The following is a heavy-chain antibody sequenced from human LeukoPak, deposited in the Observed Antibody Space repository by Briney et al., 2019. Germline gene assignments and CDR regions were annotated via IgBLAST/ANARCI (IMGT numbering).Heavy chain of an antibody. Sequence: GGSLRLSCAASGFTFSSYSMNWVRQAPGKGLEWVSYISSSSSTIYYADSLKGRFTISRDNAKNPLYLQMNSLRAEDTAVYYCARFYGSGIGIDYWGQGTLVTISS. CDR3: ARFYGSGIGIDY. CDR1: GFTFSSYS. J-gene: IGHJ4*02. D-gene: IGHD3-10*01. V-gene: IGHV3-48*01. CDR2: ISSSSSTI.